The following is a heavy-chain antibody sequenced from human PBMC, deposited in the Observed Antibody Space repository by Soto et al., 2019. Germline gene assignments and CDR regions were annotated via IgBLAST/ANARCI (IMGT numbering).Heavy chain of an antibody. Sequence: SETLSLTCAVYGGSFSGYYWSWIRQPPGKGLEWIGEINHSGSTNYNPSLKSRVTISVDTSKNQFSLKLSSVTAADTAVYYCARGGYDFWSGYPPDYWGQGTLVTVSS. V-gene: IGHV4-34*01. J-gene: IGHJ4*02. CDR1: GGSFSGYY. D-gene: IGHD3-3*01. CDR2: INHSGST. CDR3: ARGGYDFWSGYPPDY.